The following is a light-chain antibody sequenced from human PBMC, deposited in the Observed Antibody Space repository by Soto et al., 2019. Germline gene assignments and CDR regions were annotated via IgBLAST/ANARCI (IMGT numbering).Light chain of an antibody. CDR3: QQYNSYRLT. Sequence: DIQMTQSPSTLSASAGDRVTITCRASQSISSWLAWYQQKPGKAPKLLIYDASSLESGVPSRFSGSGSGTEFTLTISSLQPDDFATYYCQQYNSYRLTFGGGTKVDIK. CDR1: QSISSW. J-gene: IGKJ4*01. V-gene: IGKV1-5*01. CDR2: DAS.